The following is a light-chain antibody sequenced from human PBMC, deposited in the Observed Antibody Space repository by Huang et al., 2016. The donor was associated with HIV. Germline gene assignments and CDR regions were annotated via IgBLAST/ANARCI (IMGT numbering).Light chain of an antibody. Sequence: EIVMTQSPGTLSVSPGERATLSCRASQSVRSNLAWYQQKPGQAPRLLIYDASTRATGVPARFSGSGSGKQFTLSISSLQSEDFAVYYCQQYDNWPPFTFGPGTKVDIK. CDR3: QQYDNWPPFT. J-gene: IGKJ3*01. V-gene: IGKV3-15*01. CDR1: QSVRSN. CDR2: DAS.